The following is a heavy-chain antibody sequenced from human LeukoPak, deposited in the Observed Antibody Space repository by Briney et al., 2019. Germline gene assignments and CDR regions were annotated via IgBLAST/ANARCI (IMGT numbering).Heavy chain of an antibody. D-gene: IGHD6-19*01. CDR2: ISGSGGST. V-gene: IGHV3-23*01. CDR1: GFTFSSYA. Sequence: GGSLRLSCAASGFTFSSYAMSWVRQAPGKGLGWVSAISGSGGSTYYADSVKGRFTISRDNSKNTLYLQMNSLRAEDTAVYYCAVSGWGTPLDYWGQGTLVTVSS. CDR3: AVSGWGTPLDY. J-gene: IGHJ4*02.